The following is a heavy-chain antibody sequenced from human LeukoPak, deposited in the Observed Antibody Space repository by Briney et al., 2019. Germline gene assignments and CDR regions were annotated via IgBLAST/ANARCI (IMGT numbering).Heavy chain of an antibody. D-gene: IGHD6-19*01. V-gene: IGHV4-59*01. CDR1: GGSISGYY. CDR2: IYYSGST. J-gene: IGHJ6*02. CDR3: ASFRGYSRGFYYYGMDV. Sequence: SETLSLTCNVSGGSISGYYWNWIRQPPGKGLEWVAYIYYSGSTNYNPSLKSRVTISVDTSKNQFSLKLSSVTAADTAMYYCASFRGYSRGFYYYGMDVWGQGTTVTVSS.